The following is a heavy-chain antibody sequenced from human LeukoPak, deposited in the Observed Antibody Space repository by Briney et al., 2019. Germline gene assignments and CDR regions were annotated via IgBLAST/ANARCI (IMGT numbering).Heavy chain of an antibody. CDR1: GYTFTSYY. Sequence: ASVKVSCKASGYTFTSYYMHWVRQAPGQGLEWMGIINPSGGSTSYAQKFQGRVTMTRDMSTSTVYMELGSLRSEDTAVYYCARGSGLQIVVVTETFDYWGEGTLVTVFS. CDR3: ARGSGLQIVVVTETFDY. CDR2: INPSGGST. D-gene: IGHD2-21*02. V-gene: IGHV1-46*01. J-gene: IGHJ4*02.